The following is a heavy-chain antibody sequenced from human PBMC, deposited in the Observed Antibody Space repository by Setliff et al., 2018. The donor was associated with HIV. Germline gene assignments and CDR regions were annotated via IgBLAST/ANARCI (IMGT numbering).Heavy chain of an antibody. D-gene: IGHD4-4*01. CDR2: ITGSGSTT. V-gene: IGHV3-23*01. CDR3: AKSDYNFNNLAGPNYFDY. J-gene: IGHJ4*02. CDR1: GFTYITFS. Sequence: GGSLRLSCAASGFTYITFSMSWVRQAPGKGLEWVSAITGSGSTTYYADSVKGRFTISRDNSNNTLFLHMGNLRAEDTAIYYCAKSDYNFNNLAGPNYFDYWGQGALVTVSS.